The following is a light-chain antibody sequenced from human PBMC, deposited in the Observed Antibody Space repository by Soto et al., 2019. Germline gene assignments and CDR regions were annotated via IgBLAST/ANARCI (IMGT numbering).Light chain of an antibody. CDR2: DAS. CDR3: QQRNDWRRGT. Sequence: EIVLTQSPATLSLSPGERATLSCRASQSVSRYLAWYQQKPGQAPRLLIYDASNRATGVPARFSGSGSGTDFTLTISSLEPEDFAAYYCQQRNDWRRGTFGQGTRLEIK. J-gene: IGKJ5*01. V-gene: IGKV3-11*01. CDR1: QSVSRY.